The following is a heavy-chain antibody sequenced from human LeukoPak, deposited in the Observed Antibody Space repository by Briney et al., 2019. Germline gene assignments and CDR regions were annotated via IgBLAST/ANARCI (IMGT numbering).Heavy chain of an antibody. CDR1: GFTFSSYA. J-gene: IGHJ6*02. D-gene: IGHD6-13*01. Sequence: GGSLRLSCAASGFTFSSYAMHWVRQAPGKGLEWVANIKQDGSERYYVDSVKGRFTISRDNAKNSLYLQMSSLKTEDTAVYYCARGTSSWYVYYFGMDVWGHGTTVTVSS. CDR3: ARGTSSWYVYYFGMDV. V-gene: IGHV3-7*03. CDR2: IKQDGSER.